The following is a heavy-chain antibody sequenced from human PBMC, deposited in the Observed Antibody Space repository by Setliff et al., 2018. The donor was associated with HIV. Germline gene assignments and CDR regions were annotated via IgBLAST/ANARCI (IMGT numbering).Heavy chain of an antibody. Sequence: PSETLSLTCTVSGGSISTSYWNWIRQPAGRGLEWIGRIFRSGTTDYKFSLKSRVTISIDTSRNQFSLRLTSVTAEDTAVYYCARDRHYSGLGSYGPWGPGTLVTVSS. CDR3: ARDRHYSGLGSYGP. V-gene: IGHV4-4*07. J-gene: IGHJ5*02. CDR1: GGSISTSY. CDR2: IFRSGTT. D-gene: IGHD3-10*01.